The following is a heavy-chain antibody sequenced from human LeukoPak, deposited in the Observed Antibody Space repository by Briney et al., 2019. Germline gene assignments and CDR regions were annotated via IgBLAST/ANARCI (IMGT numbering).Heavy chain of an antibody. CDR2: IIPIFNIV. Sequence: GASVKVSCKASGYTFTSYYMHWVRQAPGQGLEWMGGIIPIFNIVNYAQKFKGRVTIMVDKPTNIVYLEVSSLRSEDTAVYYCARVQVRRVFNYFDPWGQGTLVTVSS. V-gene: IGHV1-69*10. J-gene: IGHJ5*02. D-gene: IGHD5-24*01. CDR3: ARVQVRRVFNYFDP. CDR1: GYTFTSYY.